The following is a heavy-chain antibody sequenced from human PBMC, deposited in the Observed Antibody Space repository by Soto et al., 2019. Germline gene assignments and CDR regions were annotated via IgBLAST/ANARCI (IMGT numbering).Heavy chain of an antibody. CDR2: ISYDGSNK. CDR1: GFTFSSYA. D-gene: IGHD3-22*01. Sequence: QVQLVESGGGVVQPGRSLRLSCAASGFTFSSYAMHWVRQAPGKGLEWVAVISYDGSNKYYADSVKGRFTISRDNSKNTLYLQMNSLRAEDTALYYCARGFFSYDSSCDCWGQGTLVTVSS. V-gene: IGHV3-30-3*01. CDR3: ARGFFSYDSSCDC. J-gene: IGHJ4*02.